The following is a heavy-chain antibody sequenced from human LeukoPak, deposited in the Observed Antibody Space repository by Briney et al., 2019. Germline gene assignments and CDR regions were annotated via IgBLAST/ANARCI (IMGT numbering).Heavy chain of an antibody. Sequence: GGSLRLSCAASGFTVSSNYMSWVRQAPGKGLERVSVIYSGGSTYYADSMKGRFTISRDNSKNTLYLQMNSLRAEDTAVYYCAKPDLDGSHFDYWGQGTLVTVSS. CDR2: IYSGGST. CDR3: AKPDLDGSHFDY. CDR1: GFTVSSNY. D-gene: IGHD1-26*01. V-gene: IGHV3-53*01. J-gene: IGHJ4*02.